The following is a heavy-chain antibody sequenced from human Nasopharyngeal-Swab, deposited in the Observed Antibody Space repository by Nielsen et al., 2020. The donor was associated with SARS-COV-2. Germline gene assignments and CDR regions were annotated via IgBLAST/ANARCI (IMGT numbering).Heavy chain of an antibody. CDR3: ARTGSDCSSTSCYFDF. D-gene: IGHD2-2*01. CDR2: INHSGST. CDR1: GRSFSGYY. J-gene: IGHJ4*02. V-gene: IGHV4-34*01. Sequence: SETLSLTCAVYGRSFSGYYWNWIRQPPGRGLEWIGEINHSGSTNYNPSLKSRVTISIDTSKNQFSLKLSSVTAADTAVYYCARTGSDCSSTSCYFDFWGQGTLVTVSS.